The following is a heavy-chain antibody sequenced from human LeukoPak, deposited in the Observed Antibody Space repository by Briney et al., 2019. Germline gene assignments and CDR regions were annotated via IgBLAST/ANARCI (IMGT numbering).Heavy chain of an antibody. CDR1: GDSVSSNSAA. Sequence: SQTLSLTCAISGDSVSSNSAAWNWIRQSPSRGLEWLGRTYYRSKWYNDYAVSVKSRITINPDTSKNQFSLQLNSVTPEDTAVYYCARVVFLDSGWHPLVNWFDPWGQGTLVTVSS. CDR3: ARVVFLDSGWHPLVNWFDP. V-gene: IGHV6-1*01. CDR2: TYYRSKWYN. D-gene: IGHD6-19*01. J-gene: IGHJ5*02.